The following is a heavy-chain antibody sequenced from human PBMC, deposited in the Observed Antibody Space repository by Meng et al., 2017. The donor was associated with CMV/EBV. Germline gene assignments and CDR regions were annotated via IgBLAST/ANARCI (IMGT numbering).Heavy chain of an antibody. CDR1: GGSISSYY. CDR2: IYTSGST. J-gene: IGHJ5*02. Sequence: VEWQGRGPGLVKPLETPSPTFTVSGGSISSYYWSWIRQPAGKGLEWIGRIYTSGSTNYNPSLKSRVTMSVDTSKNQFSLKLSSVTAADTAVYYCARDLMNCSSTSCANWFDPWGQGTLVTVSS. D-gene: IGHD2-2*01. CDR3: ARDLMNCSSTSCANWFDP. V-gene: IGHV4-4*07.